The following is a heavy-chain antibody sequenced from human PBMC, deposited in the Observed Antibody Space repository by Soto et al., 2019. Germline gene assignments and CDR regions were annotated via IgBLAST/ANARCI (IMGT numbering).Heavy chain of an antibody. CDR3: ARHIVDTESNWFDP. CDR1: GGSISSSSYY. V-gene: IGHV4-39*01. J-gene: IGHJ5*02. Sequence: PSETLSLTCTVSGGSISSSSYYWGWIRQTPEKGQEGIGSIYYSGSTYYNPSLKSRVTISVDTSKNQFSLKLSSVTAADTAVYYCARHIVDTESNWFDPWGQGTLVTVSS. D-gene: IGHD5-18*01. CDR2: IYYSGST.